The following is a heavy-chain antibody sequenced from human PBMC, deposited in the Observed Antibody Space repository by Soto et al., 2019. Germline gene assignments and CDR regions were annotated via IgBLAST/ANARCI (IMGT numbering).Heavy chain of an antibody. J-gene: IGHJ3*02. CDR2: IYYSGST. Sequence: QVQLQESGPGLVKPSETLSLTCTVSGGSISSYYWSWIRQPPGKGLEWIGYIYYSGSTNYNPSLQSRGTISVDTTKNHFSLKLSSVTAADTAVYYCARRGSGWSIYAFDIWGQGTMVTVSS. V-gene: IGHV4-59*08. D-gene: IGHD6-19*01. CDR1: GGSISSYY. CDR3: ARRGSGWSIYAFDI.